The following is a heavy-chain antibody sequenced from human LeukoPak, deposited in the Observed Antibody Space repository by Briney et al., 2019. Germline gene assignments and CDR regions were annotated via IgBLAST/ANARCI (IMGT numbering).Heavy chain of an antibody. CDR3: ARRILDYVWGSYRKREGPFDY. D-gene: IGHD3-16*02. CDR1: GGSFSGYY. V-gene: IGHV4-34*01. J-gene: IGHJ4*02. CDR2: INHSGST. Sequence: SETLSLTCAVYGGSFSGYYWSWIRQPPGKGLEWIGEINHSGSTNYNPSLKSRVTISVDTSKNQFSLKLSSVTAADTAVYYCARRILDYVWGSYRKREGPFDYWGQGTLVTVSS.